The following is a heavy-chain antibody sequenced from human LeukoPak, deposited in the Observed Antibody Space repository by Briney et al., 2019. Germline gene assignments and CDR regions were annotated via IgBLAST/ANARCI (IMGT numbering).Heavy chain of an antibody. D-gene: IGHD3-22*01. Sequence: SETLSLTCTVFDGSISSSSDSWGWIRQSPGKVLEWIGSVHYSGTAYYNPSLRSRVTISLDASKNQFSVRLTSLNAADTAVYFCARGRSDYYDSSGYMGDWGQGPLVTVSP. V-gene: IGHV4-39*07. CDR2: VHYSGTA. J-gene: IGHJ4*02. CDR1: DGSISSSSDS. CDR3: ARGRSDYYDSSGYMGD.